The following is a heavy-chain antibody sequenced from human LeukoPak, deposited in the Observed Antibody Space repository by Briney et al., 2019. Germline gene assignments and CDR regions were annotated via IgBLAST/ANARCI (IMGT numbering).Heavy chain of an antibody. CDR3: ARSKIAAAGWRD. J-gene: IGHJ4*02. CDR1: GSSMNLYS. D-gene: IGHD6-13*01. V-gene: IGHV4-59*12. Sequence: SETLSLTCSVSGSSMNLYSWNWIRQSPGKGLEWIAYMYYSGTTNYNPSLENRAAISLDLSRHQFSLRLNSVTAADTAVYYCARSKIAAAGWRDWGQGTLVTVSS. CDR2: MYYSGTT.